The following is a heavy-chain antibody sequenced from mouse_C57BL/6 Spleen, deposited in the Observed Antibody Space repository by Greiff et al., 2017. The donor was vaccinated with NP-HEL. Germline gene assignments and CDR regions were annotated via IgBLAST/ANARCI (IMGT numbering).Heavy chain of an antibody. CDR2: INPNNGGT. D-gene: IGHD4-1*01. CDR3: ARRRELGRRGYFDY. Sequence: EVQLLQSGPELVKPGASLKISCKASGFTFTDYYMNWVKQSHGKSLEWIGDINPNNGGTSYNQKFKGKATLTVDKSSSTAYMELRSLTSEDSAVYYCARRRELGRRGYFDYWGQGTTLTVSS. CDR1: GFTFTDYY. J-gene: IGHJ2*01. V-gene: IGHV1-26*01.